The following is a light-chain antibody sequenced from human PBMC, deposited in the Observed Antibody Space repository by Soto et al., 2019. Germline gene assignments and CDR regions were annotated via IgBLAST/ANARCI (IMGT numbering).Light chain of an antibody. V-gene: IGLV3-21*02. CDR2: DNI. Sequence: SYELTQPPSVSVAPGQTARITCGGNNIGSKNVHWYQQKPGQAPVLVVYDNIDRPSGIPERFSGSNSENTATLTISRIEAGDEADYYCQVWDSGSDHYVFATGTKVTVL. J-gene: IGLJ1*01. CDR1: NIGSKN. CDR3: QVWDSGSDHYV.